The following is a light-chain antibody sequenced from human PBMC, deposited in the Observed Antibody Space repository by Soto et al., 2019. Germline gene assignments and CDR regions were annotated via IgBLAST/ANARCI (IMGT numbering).Light chain of an antibody. CDR3: QRYNNWPLT. J-gene: IGKJ4*01. CDR1: QGIVDT. V-gene: IGKV3-15*01. Sequence: EVVMRQSPATLSGSPGEGATLSARAIQGIVDTLAWYQHKPGQTPRLLIYDTSTRATGVPARFSGSRSGTEFTLTINSLQSEDFAVYYCQRYNNWPLTFGGGTKVESK. CDR2: DTS.